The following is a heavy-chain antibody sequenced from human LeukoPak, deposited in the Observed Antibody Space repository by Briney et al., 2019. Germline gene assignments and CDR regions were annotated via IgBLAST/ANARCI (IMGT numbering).Heavy chain of an antibody. V-gene: IGHV4-59*01. CDR3: ARAPTSSVSEFDP. CDR2: IYYSGST. D-gene: IGHD6-6*01. J-gene: IGHJ5*02. CDR1: GGSISSYY. Sequence: SETLSLTCTVSGGSISSYYWSWIRQPPGKGLEWIGYIYYSGSTNYNPSLKSRVTISVDTSKNQFSLKLSSVTAADTAVYYCARAPTSSVSEFDPWGQGTLVTVSS.